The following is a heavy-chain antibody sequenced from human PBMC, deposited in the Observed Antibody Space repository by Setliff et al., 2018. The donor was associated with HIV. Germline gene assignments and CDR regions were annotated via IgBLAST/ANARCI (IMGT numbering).Heavy chain of an antibody. Sequence: GGSLRLSCAASGFTLSDQYMDWVRQAPGKGLEWVGRTRNKANSYTTEYAASVKGRISISRDDSKNSVYLQMNSLKTEDTAVYFCTAVGSLAGRRPELNWGRGTLVTVSS. D-gene: IGHD6-6*01. J-gene: IGHJ4*02. CDR3: TAVGSLAGRRPELN. CDR2: TRNKANSYTT. CDR1: GFTLSDQY. V-gene: IGHV3-72*01.